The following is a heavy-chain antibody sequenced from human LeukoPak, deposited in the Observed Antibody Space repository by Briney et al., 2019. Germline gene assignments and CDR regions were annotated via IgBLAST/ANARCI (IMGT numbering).Heavy chain of an antibody. D-gene: IGHD3-10*01. CDR2: ISSASNTI. J-gene: IGHJ5*02. CDR1: GFTFSSYS. V-gene: IGHV3-48*01. CDR3: ARDGWFGDYNWFDP. Sequence: GESLRLSCAASGFTFSSYSMNWVRQAPGKGLGWVSYISSASNTIYYADSVKGRFTISRDNAKNSLYLQMNSLRAEDTAMYYCARDGWFGDYNWFDPWGQGTLVTVSS.